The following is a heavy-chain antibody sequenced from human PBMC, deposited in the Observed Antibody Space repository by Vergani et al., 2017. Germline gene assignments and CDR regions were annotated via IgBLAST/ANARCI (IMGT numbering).Heavy chain of an antibody. V-gene: IGHV3-74*01. CDR3: ARDTSEYSSPSLSYYYYYMDV. CDR2: INSDGSST. CDR1: GFTFSSYW. D-gene: IGHD6-6*01. Sequence: EVQLLESGGGLVQPGGSLRLSCAASGFTFSSYWMHWVRQAPGKGLVWVSRINSDGSSTSYADSVKGRFTISRDNAKNTLYLQMNSLRAEDTTVYYCARDTSEYSSPSLSYYYYYMDVWGKGTTVTVSS. J-gene: IGHJ6*03.